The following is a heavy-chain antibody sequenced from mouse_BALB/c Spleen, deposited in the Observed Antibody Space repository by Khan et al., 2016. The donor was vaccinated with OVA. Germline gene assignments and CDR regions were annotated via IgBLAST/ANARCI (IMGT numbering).Heavy chain of an antibody. CDR2: INPTSGYT. J-gene: IGHJ2*01. V-gene: IGHV1-7*01. CDR3: TRDRIDY. Sequence: QMQLEESGAELAKPGASVKMSCKASGYTFTTYWMHWVKQRPGPGLEWIGYINPTSGYTDYNEKFKDRATLSADKSSSTAYMQLSSLTSEDSAVYYCTRDRIDYWGQGTTLTVSS. CDR1: GYTFTTYW.